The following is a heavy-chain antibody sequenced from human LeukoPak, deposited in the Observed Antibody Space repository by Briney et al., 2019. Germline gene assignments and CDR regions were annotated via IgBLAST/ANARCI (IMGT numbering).Heavy chain of an antibody. CDR2: IYSGGST. CDR1: GLTVSSNY. D-gene: IGHD3-22*01. Sequence: PGGSLRLSCAASGLTVSSNYMSWVRQAPGKGLEWVSVIYSGGSTYYADSVKGRFTISRDNSKNTLYLQMNSLRAEDTAVYYCARTTYYYDSSGYFDYWGQGTLVTVSS. CDR3: ARTTYYYDSSGYFDY. V-gene: IGHV3-53*01. J-gene: IGHJ4*02.